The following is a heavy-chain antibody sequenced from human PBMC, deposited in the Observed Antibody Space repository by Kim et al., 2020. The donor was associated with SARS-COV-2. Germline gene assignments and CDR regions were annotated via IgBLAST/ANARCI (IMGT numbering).Heavy chain of an antibody. J-gene: IGHJ4*02. D-gene: IGHD3-22*01. Sequence: SETLSLTCAVYGGSFSGYYWSWIRQPPGKGLEWIGEINHSGSTNYNPSLKSRVTISVDTSKNQFSLKLSSVTAADTAVYYCARADSSGYYFRLPYFDYWGQGTLVTVSS. CDR3: ARADSSGYYFRLPYFDY. CDR1: GGSFSGYY. V-gene: IGHV4-34*01. CDR2: INHSGST.